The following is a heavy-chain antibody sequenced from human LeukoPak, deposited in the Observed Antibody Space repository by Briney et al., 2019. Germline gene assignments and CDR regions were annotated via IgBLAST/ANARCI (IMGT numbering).Heavy chain of an antibody. CDR1: GFTFSSYA. CDR3: AKDLRSGDTSSWEASGVDY. J-gene: IGHJ4*02. V-gene: IGHV3-30-3*01. CDR2: ISYDGSNK. Sequence: GGSLRLSCAASGFTFSSYAMHWVRQAPGKGLEWVAVISYDGSNKYYADSVKGRFTISRDNSKNTLYLQMNSLRAEDTAVYYCAKDLRSGDTSSWEASGVDYWGQGTLVTVSS. D-gene: IGHD6-13*01.